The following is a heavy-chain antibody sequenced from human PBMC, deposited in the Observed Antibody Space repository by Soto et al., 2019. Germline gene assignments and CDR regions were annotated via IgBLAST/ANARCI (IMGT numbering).Heavy chain of an antibody. CDR3: APFGEMATIFYV. V-gene: IGHV3-21*01. CDR1: GFTFSSYS. Sequence: EVQLVESGGGLVKPGGSLRLSCAASGFTFSSYSMNWVRQAPGKGLEWVSSISSSSSYIYYADSVKGRFTISRDNAKNSLYLQMNSLRAEDTAVYYCAPFGEMATIFYVWGQGTTVTVSS. J-gene: IGHJ6*02. CDR2: ISSSSSYI. D-gene: IGHD3-10*01.